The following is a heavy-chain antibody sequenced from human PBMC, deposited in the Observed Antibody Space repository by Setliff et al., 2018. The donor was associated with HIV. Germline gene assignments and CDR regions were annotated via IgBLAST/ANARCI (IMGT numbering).Heavy chain of an antibody. CDR1: GYTFNNYY. J-gene: IGHJ4*02. V-gene: IGHV1-69*10. Sequence: SVKVSCKASGYTFNNYYMHWVRQAPGQGLEWMGWISPIFQIADYAQKFQGRLTITADKSTTTAYMELSSLTSEDTAIYYCARLGVGYSTSWEHHFDFWGQGTLVTVSS. CDR3: ARLGVGYSTSWEHHFDF. CDR2: ISPIFQIA. D-gene: IGHD6-6*01.